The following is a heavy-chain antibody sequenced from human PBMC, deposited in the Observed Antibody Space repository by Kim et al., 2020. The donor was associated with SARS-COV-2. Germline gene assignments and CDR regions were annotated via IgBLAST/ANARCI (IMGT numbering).Heavy chain of an antibody. V-gene: IGHV3-73*01. CDR3: TRPGDEVWGSFDY. J-gene: IGHJ4*02. CDR2: IRSKANSYAT. Sequence: GGSLRLSCAASGFTFSGSAMHWVRQASGKGLEWVGRIRSKANSYATAYAASVKGRFTISRDDSKNTAYLQMNSLKTEDTAVYYCTRPGDEVWGSFDYWGQGTLVTVSS. CDR1: GFTFSGSA. D-gene: IGHD3-16*01.